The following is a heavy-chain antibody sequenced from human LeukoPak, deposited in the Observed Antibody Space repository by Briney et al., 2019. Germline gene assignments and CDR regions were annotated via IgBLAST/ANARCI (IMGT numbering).Heavy chain of an antibody. V-gene: IGHV1-69*04. D-gene: IGHD2-2*01. Sequence: ASVKVSCKASGGTFSSYAISWVRQAPGQGLEWMGRIIPILGIANYAQKFQGRVTITADKSTSTAYMELSSLRSEDTAVYYCARGLIVVVPAAFDYWGQGTLVTVSS. CDR2: IIPILGIA. J-gene: IGHJ4*02. CDR1: GGTFSSYA. CDR3: ARGLIVVVPAAFDY.